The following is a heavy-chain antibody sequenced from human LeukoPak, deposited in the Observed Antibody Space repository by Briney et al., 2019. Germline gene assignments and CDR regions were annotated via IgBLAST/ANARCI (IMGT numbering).Heavy chain of an antibody. J-gene: IGHJ5*02. CDR3: ARDRCSSTSCYVEGPSDSYNWFDP. Sequence: SVKVSCKASGNTFTSYYMHWVRQAPGQGLEWMGIINPSGGTTTYAQKFQGRVTMTRDTSTSTVYMELSSLRSEDTAVYYCARDRCSSTSCYVEGPSDSYNWFDPWGQGTLVTVSS. D-gene: IGHD2-2*01. CDR1: GNTFTSYY. CDR2: INPSGGTT. V-gene: IGHV1-46*01.